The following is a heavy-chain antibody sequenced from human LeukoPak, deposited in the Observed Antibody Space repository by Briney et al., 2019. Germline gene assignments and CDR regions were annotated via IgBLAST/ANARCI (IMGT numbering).Heavy chain of an antibody. CDR1: GGTFSSYA. D-gene: IGHD3-22*01. CDR3: ARVRDDSSGYYYMFSFDI. V-gene: IGHV1-69*13. CDR2: IIPIFGTA. Sequence: ASVKVSCKASGGTFSSYAISWVRQAPGQGLEWMGEIIPIFGTANYAQKFQGRVTITADESTSTAYMELSSLRSEDTAVYYCARVRDDSSGYYYMFSFDIWGQGTMVTVSS. J-gene: IGHJ3*02.